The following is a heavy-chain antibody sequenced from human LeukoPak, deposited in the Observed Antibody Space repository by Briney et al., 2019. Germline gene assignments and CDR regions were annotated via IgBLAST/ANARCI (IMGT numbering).Heavy chain of an antibody. V-gene: IGHV3-30*02. CDR2: ILYDGSNK. J-gene: IGHJ3*02. Sequence: GGSLRLSCAASGFTFSTVGMHWVRQAPGKGLEWVAFILYDGSNKYYADSVKGRFTISRDNSKNTLYLQVNSLRPEDTAVYYCAKHTVLGAFDIWGQGTMVTISS. CDR1: GFTFSTVG. CDR3: AKHTVLGAFDI.